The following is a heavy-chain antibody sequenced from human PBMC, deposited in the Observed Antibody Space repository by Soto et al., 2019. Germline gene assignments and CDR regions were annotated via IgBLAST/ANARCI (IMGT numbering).Heavy chain of an antibody. V-gene: IGHV3-53*01. CDR3: ARDRVESGYPEYFQH. J-gene: IGHJ1*01. D-gene: IGHD3-22*01. CDR1: GFTVSSNY. Sequence: EVQLVESGGGLIQPGGSLRLSCAASGFTVSSNYMSWVRQAPGKGLEWVSVIYSGGSTYYADSVKGRFTISRDNSKNTRYLQMNSQRAEDTAVYYCARDRVESGYPEYFQHWGQGTLVTVSS. CDR2: IYSGGST.